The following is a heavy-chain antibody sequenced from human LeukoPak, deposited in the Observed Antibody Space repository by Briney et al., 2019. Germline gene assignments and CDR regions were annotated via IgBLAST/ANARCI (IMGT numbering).Heavy chain of an antibody. V-gene: IGHV3-7*03. CDR2: INHNGNVN. Sequence: GGSLRLSCAASGFTFSSYWMNWARQAPGKGLEWVASINHNGNVNYYVDSVKGRFTISRDNAKNSLYLQMCNLRAEDTAVYFCARGGGLDVWGQGATVTVSS. J-gene: IGHJ6*02. D-gene: IGHD3-16*01. CDR1: GFTFSSYW. CDR3: ARGGGLDV.